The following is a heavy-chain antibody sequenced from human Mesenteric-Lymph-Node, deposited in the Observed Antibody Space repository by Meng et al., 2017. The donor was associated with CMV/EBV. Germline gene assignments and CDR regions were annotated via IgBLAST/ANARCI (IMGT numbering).Heavy chain of an antibody. CDR3: ARIAVWGSEYFDS. CDR2: INTYNSNT. V-gene: IGHV1-18*01. CDR1: GYTFTSYS. J-gene: IGHJ4*02. D-gene: IGHD7-27*01. Sequence: CKASGYTFTSYSFSWVRQAPGQGLEWLGWINTYNSNTHYAQNLQGRVTMTTDTSTSTAYMELGSLRSDDTAVYYCARIAVWGSEYFDSWGQGTLVTVSS.